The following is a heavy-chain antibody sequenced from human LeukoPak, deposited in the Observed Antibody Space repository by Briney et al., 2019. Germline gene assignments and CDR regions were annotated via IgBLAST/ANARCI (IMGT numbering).Heavy chain of an antibody. D-gene: IGHD2-2*01. CDR3: ARAGRRDIVVVPAAIGLEYYDAMDV. CDR2: INHSGST. V-gene: IGHV4-34*01. J-gene: IGHJ6*02. CDR1: GGSFSGYY. Sequence: SETLSLTCAVYGGSFSGYYWSWIRQPPGKGLEWIGEINHSGSTNYNPSLKSRVTISVDTSKNQFSLKLSSVTAADTAVYYCARAGRRDIVVVPAAIGLEYYDAMDVWGQGTTVTVSS.